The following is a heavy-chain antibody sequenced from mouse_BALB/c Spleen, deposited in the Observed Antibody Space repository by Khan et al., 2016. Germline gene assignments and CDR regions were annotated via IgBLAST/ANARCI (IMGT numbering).Heavy chain of an antibody. J-gene: IGHJ3*01. Sequence: EVKLLESGPGLVKPSQSLSLTCTVTGYSITSDYAWNWIRQFPGNKLEWMGYIGYSGSTSYNPSLRSRISITRDSSKNQFFLQLNSVTTEDTATYYCALLRAPYWGQGTRVTVSA. CDR3: ALLRAPY. V-gene: IGHV3-2*02. D-gene: IGHD1-1*01. CDR1: GYSITSDYA. CDR2: IGYSGST.